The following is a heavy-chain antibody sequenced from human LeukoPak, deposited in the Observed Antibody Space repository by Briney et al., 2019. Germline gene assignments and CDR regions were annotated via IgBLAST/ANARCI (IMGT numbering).Heavy chain of an antibody. D-gene: IGHD1-26*01. V-gene: IGHV1-2*06. CDR2: INPNSGGT. CDR3: AARLVGATPFDY. Sequence: ASVKVSCKASGYTFTGYYMHWVRQAPGRGLEWMGRINPNSGGTNYAQKFQGRVTMTRDTSISTAYMELSRLRSDDTAVYYCAARLVGATPFDYWGQGTLVTVSS. CDR1: GYTFTGYY. J-gene: IGHJ4*02.